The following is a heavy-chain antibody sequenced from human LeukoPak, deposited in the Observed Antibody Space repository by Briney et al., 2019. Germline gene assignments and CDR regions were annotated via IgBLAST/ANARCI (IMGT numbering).Heavy chain of an antibody. CDR3: AKAGIAAAGTEGDWFDP. CDR2: ISWNSGSI. CDR1: GFTFDDYA. J-gene: IGHJ5*02. Sequence: GGSLRLSXAASGFTFDDYAMHWVRQAPGKGLEWVSGISWNSGSICYADSVKGRFTISRDNAKNSLYLQMNSLRAEDMALYYCAKAGIAAAGTEGDWFDPWGQGTLVTVSS. V-gene: IGHV3-9*03. D-gene: IGHD6-13*01.